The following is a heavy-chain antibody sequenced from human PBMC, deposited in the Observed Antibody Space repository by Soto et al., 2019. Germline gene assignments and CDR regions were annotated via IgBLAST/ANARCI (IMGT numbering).Heavy chain of an antibody. J-gene: IGHJ4*02. CDR1: GYTFTNYY. CDR3: ARELAAGDH. D-gene: IGHD6-13*01. Sequence: QVQLVQSGAEVKKPGASVKVSCKASGYTFTNYYIHWVRQAPGQGLEWMGIINTTSGSTNYAQKFQGRVTLTYDTSTTTVYMELSGLRSEDTAVLYCARELAAGDHWGQGTLVTVSS. V-gene: IGHV1-46*01. CDR2: INTTSGST.